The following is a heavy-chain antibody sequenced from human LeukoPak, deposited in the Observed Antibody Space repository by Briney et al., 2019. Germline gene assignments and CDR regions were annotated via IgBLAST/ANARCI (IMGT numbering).Heavy chain of an antibody. V-gene: IGHV3-7*01. CDR1: GFTFSSYW. CDR2: IKQDGSEK. D-gene: IGHD6-6*01. J-gene: IGHJ6*03. CDR3: ARDQLQLVHLPYYYYYYMDV. Sequence: GGSLRLSCAASGFTFSSYWMSWVRQAPGKGLEWVANIKQDGSEKYYVDSVKGRFTISRDNAKNSLYLQMNSLRAEDTAVYYCARDQLQLVHLPYYYYYYMDVWGKGTTVTVSS.